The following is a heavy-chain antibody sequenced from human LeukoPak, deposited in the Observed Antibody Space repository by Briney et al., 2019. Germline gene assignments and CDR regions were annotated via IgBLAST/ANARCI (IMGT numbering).Heavy chain of an antibody. CDR3: ARGLRFLEWLAAEEDYYYYYMDV. V-gene: IGHV4-59*08. D-gene: IGHD3-3*01. J-gene: IGHJ6*03. Sequence: SETLSLTCTVSGGSIRSYHWTWIRQPPGKGLEWIGYTYYTGLTNYNPSLKSRVTISLDTSKNQFSLKLSSVTAADTAVYYCARGLRFLEWLAAEEDYYYYYMDVWGKGTTVTVSS. CDR2: TYYTGLT. CDR1: GGSIRSYH.